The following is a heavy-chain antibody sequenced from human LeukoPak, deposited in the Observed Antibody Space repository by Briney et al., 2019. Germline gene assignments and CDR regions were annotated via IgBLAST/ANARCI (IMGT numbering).Heavy chain of an antibody. D-gene: IGHD4-11*01. V-gene: IGHV3-53*01. CDR1: GFSVSNNY. CDR3: ARGQSR. CDR2: IFITGTT. Sequence: PGGSLRLSCAASGFSVSNNYMRWVRQAPGKGLEWVSVIFITGTTGYADSVKGRFTISRDNSKNIVYLQMNSLRPEDTAVYYCARGQSRWGQGTLVSVSS. J-gene: IGHJ4*02.